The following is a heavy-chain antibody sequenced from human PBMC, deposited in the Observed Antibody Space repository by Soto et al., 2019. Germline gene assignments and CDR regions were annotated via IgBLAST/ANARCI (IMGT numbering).Heavy chain of an antibody. Sequence: SETLSLTCTVSGGSISSSSYYWGWIRQPPGKGLEWIGSIYYSGSTYYNPSLKSRVTISVDTSKNQFSLKLSSVTAADTAVYYCARPRRGSSSAGYDYWGQGTLVTVS. D-gene: IGHD6-6*01. CDR3: ARPRRGSSSAGYDY. CDR1: GGSISSSSYY. V-gene: IGHV4-39*01. CDR2: IYYSGST. J-gene: IGHJ4*02.